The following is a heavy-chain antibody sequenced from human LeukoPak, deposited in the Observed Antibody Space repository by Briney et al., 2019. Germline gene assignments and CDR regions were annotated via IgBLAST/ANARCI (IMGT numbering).Heavy chain of an antibody. Sequence: SETLSLTCAVSGGSISSGGYSWSWIRQPPGKGLEWIGYIFYSGTTYYNPSLGSRVTMSVDTSKNHFSLELQSVTAADTAVYYCARVATVGYCSSTSCIPSNWFDPWGQGTLVTVSS. CDR1: GGSISSGGYS. CDR3: ARVATVGYCSSTSCIPSNWFDP. D-gene: IGHD2-2*01. V-gene: IGHV4-30-2*05. CDR2: IFYSGTT. J-gene: IGHJ5*02.